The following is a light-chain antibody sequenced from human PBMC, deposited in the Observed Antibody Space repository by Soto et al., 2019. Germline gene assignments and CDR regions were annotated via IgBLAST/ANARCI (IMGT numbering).Light chain of an antibody. Sequence: EIVLTQSPATLSLSPGERATLSCRASQIVSSYLAWYQQKPGQAPRLLIYDASNRATGIPARFSGSGSGTDFTLTISSLEPEDFAVYYCQQRSNWPPRGITFGQGTRWRL. V-gene: IGKV3-11*01. J-gene: IGKJ5*01. CDR2: DAS. CDR1: QIVSSY. CDR3: QQRSNWPPRGIT.